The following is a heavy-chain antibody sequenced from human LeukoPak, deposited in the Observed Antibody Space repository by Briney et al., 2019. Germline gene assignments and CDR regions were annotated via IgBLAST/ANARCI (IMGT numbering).Heavy chain of an antibody. Sequence: SETLSLTCAVYGGSFSGYYWSWIRQPPGKGLEWIGEINHSGSTNYNPSLKRRVTISVDTSKNQFSLKLSSVTAADTAVYYCASSFRSTSRKFDYWGQGTLVTVSS. D-gene: IGHD2-2*01. V-gene: IGHV4-34*01. CDR2: INHSGST. J-gene: IGHJ4*02. CDR3: ASSFRSTSRKFDY. CDR1: GGSFSGYY.